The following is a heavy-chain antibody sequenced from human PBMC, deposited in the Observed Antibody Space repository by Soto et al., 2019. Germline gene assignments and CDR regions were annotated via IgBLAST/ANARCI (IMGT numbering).Heavy chain of an antibody. CDR2: IYYSGST. CDR3: ARGNQRHYYRLIGYGFDY. V-gene: IGHV4-31*03. Sequence: SETLSLTCSVSGGSVSSGAYYWYWIREHPGKGLESIEYIYYSGSTYYNPSLKSRVTISVDTSKNQFFLKLSSVTAADTAVNYSARGNQRHYYRLIGYGFDYWGQGTLVTVSS. CDR1: GGSVSSGAYY. D-gene: IGHD3-10*01. J-gene: IGHJ4*02.